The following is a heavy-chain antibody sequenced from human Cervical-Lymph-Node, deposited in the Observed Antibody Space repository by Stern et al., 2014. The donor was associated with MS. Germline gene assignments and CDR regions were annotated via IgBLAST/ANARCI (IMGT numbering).Heavy chain of an antibody. CDR3: SRDGVVVTAIGYNWFDP. J-gene: IGHJ5*02. D-gene: IGHD2-21*02. CDR1: GYTFTSYA. CDR2: INTNTGNP. Sequence: QVQLVQSGSELKKPGVSVKVSCKASGYTFTSYAMNWVRQAPGQGLEWMGWINTNTGNPTYAQGFTGRFVFSLDTSVSTAYLQISSLKAEDTAVYYCSRDGVVVTAIGYNWFDPWGQGTLVTVSS. V-gene: IGHV7-4-1*02.